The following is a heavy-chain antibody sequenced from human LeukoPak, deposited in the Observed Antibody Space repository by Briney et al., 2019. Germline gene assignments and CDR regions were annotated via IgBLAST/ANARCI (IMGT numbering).Heavy chain of an antibody. Sequence: PGRSLRLSCAASGFTFSSYGMHWVRQAPGKGLEWVAVISYDGSNKYYADSVKGRFTISRDNSKNTLYLQMNSPRAEDTAVYYCAKEGGEYDSSGYLDYWGQGTLVTVSS. V-gene: IGHV3-30*18. J-gene: IGHJ4*02. CDR3: AKEGGEYDSSGYLDY. CDR1: GFTFSSYG. D-gene: IGHD3-22*01. CDR2: ISYDGSNK.